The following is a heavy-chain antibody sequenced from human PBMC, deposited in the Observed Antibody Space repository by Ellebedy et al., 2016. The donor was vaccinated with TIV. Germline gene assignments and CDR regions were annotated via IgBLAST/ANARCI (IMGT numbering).Heavy chain of an antibody. Sequence: GGSLRLSXVVSGFTFSNYGIYWVRQAPGKGLEWVALITYDGSTQYYAEYVKGRFTVSRDSSKNTVFLQMNSLRVEDTAVYYCARVGYSPYGLDVWGQGTTVSVFS. V-gene: IGHV3-33*07. CDR2: ITYDGSTQ. CDR3: ARVGYSPYGLDV. D-gene: IGHD2-21*01. CDR1: GFTFSNYG. J-gene: IGHJ6*02.